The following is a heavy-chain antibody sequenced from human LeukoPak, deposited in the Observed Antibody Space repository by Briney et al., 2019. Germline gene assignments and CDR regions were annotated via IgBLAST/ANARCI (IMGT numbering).Heavy chain of an antibody. CDR2: INHSGST. CDR3: ARGGLNYYGSGSYRKYNWFDP. CDR1: GGSISSSSYY. J-gene: IGHJ5*02. V-gene: IGHV4-39*07. D-gene: IGHD3-10*01. Sequence: PSETLSLTCTVSGGSISSSSYYWGWIRQPPGKGLEWIGEINHSGSTNYNPSLKSRVTISVDTSTNQFYLKLSSVTAADTAVYYCARGGLNYYGSGSYRKYNWFDPWGQGTLVTVSS.